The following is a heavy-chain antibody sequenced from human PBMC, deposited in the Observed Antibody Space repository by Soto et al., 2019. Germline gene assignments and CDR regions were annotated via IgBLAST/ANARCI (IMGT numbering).Heavy chain of an antibody. Sequence: QVQLQESGPGLVKPSGTLSLTCAVSGGSISSSNWWSWVRQPPGKGLEWFGEIYHSGSTNYNSSLTSRVTISLDNSTHQFLLTLRSVTAADTAAYSCAGTPRDGYPGYYVAYWGQGTLVSVAS. CDR3: AGTPRDGYPGYYVAY. J-gene: IGHJ4*02. CDR2: IYHSGST. D-gene: IGHD1-1*01. CDR1: GGSISSSNW. V-gene: IGHV4-4*02.